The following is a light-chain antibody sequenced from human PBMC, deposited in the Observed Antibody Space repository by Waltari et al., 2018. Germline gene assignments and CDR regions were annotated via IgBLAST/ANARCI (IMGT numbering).Light chain of an antibody. V-gene: IGKV3-20*01. J-gene: IGKJ1*01. CDR1: QSVARA. CDR3: QNYVRLPAT. Sequence: EMVLTQSPGTLSLSPGERATLSCRASQSVARALAWYQQKPGQPPRLLIYNTYTRATGVPDRFSGGGSGTDFSLTISRLEPEDFAVYYCQNYVRLPATFGQGTKVEIK. CDR2: NTY.